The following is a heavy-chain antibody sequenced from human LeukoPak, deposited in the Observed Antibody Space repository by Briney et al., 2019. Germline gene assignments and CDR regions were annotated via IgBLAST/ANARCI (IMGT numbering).Heavy chain of an antibody. V-gene: IGHV1-2*02. Sequence: ASVKVSCKASGYTFTDYYMHWVRQAPGQGLEWMGWINPNSGGTNYAQKFQGGVTMTRGTSISTAYMELSRLRSDDTAVYYCARDLKNSGYDSLDYWGQGTLVTVSS. CDR1: GYTFTDYY. D-gene: IGHD5-12*01. CDR3: ARDLKNSGYDSLDY. J-gene: IGHJ4*02. CDR2: INPNSGGT.